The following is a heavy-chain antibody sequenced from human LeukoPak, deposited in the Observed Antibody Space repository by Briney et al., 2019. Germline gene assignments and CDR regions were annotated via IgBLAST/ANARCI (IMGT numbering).Heavy chain of an antibody. CDR3: ATDRSLYNWNDAIDY. CDR1: GYTLTELS. J-gene: IGHJ4*02. CDR2: FDPEDGET. V-gene: IGHV1-24*01. Sequence: ASVKVSCKVSGYTLTELSMHWVRQAPGKGLEWMGGFDPEDGETIYAQKFQGRVTMTEDTSTDTAYMELSSLRSEDTAVSYCATDRSLYNWNDAIDYWGQGTLVTVSS. D-gene: IGHD1-20*01.